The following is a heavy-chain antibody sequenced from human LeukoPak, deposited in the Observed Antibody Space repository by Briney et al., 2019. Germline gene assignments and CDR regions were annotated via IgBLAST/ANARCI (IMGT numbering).Heavy chain of an antibody. CDR1: GGSISSGGYY. V-gene: IGHV4-31*03. J-gene: IGHJ3*02. CDR3: ASRQISGLDAFDI. Sequence: PSETLSLTCTVSGGSISSGGYYWSWIRQHPGKGLEWIGYIYYSGSTYYNPSLKSRVTISVDTSKNRFSLKLSSVTAADTAVYYCASRQISGLDAFDIWGQGTMVTVSS. D-gene: IGHD2-15*01. CDR2: IYYSGST.